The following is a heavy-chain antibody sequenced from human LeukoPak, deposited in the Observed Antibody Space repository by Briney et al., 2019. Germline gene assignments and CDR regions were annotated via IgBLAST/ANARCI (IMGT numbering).Heavy chain of an antibody. Sequence: PGGSLRLSCATSGFTLSLAWMHWVRQAPGKGLEWVSRIKYDGSYTNYADSVKGRFTISGDNARNTLSLHMISLRAEDTAVYFCVRDGDAYNFDFWGQGVLVTVSS. D-gene: IGHD5-24*01. J-gene: IGHJ4*02. CDR2: IKYDGSYT. CDR3: VRDGDAYNFDF. CDR1: GFTLSLAW. V-gene: IGHV3-74*01.